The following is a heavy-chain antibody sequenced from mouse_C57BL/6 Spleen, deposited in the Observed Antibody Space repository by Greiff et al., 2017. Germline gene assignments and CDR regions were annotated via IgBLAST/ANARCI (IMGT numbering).Heavy chain of an antibody. CDR1: GYAFSSSW. D-gene: IGHD2-10*02. Sequence: VQLQQSGPELVKPGASVKISCKASGYAFSSSWMNWVKQRPGKGLEWIGRIYPGDGDTNYNEKFKSKATLTVDKSSSTAYMQLSSLTSEDSAVYYGARRGYDFDYWGQGTTLTVSS. CDR3: ARRGYDFDY. V-gene: IGHV1-82*01. J-gene: IGHJ2*01. CDR2: IYPGDGDT.